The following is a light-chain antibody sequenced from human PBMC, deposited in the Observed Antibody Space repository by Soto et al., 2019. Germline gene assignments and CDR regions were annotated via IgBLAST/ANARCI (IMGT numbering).Light chain of an antibody. Sequence: QSVLTQPPSVSGAPGQRVTISCTGSSSNIGAGYDVHWYQQLPGTAPKLLIYGNSNRPSGVPDRFSGSKSGTSASLAITGLEAEDEAEYYCQSYDSSFYVFGTGTKLTVL. CDR2: GNS. J-gene: IGLJ1*01. V-gene: IGLV1-40*01. CDR3: QSYDSSFYV. CDR1: SSNIGAGYD.